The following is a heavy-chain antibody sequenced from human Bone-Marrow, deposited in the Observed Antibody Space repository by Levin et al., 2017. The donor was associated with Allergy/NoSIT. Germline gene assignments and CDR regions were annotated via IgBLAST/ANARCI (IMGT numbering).Heavy chain of an antibody. CDR2: ISSSGTAT. Sequence: GVLKISCAASGFTFSRSAMGWVRQAPGKGLEWVSSISSSGTATYYADSVKDRFAISRDNSKDTLFLQMNSLGAEDSALYYCTKESPISGNFFFDFWGRGTLVTVSS. V-gene: IGHV3-23*01. J-gene: IGHJ4*02. CDR1: GFTFSRSA. D-gene: IGHD1-26*01. CDR3: TKESPISGNFFFDF.